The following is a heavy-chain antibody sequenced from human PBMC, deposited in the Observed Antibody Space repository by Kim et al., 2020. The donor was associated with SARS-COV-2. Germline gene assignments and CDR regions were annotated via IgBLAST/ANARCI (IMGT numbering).Heavy chain of an antibody. V-gene: IGHV3-30*03. CDR3: ARDSYGSIDY. CDR2: K. J-gene: IGHJ4*02. D-gene: IGHD1-26*01. Sequence: KNYADSVKGRFIISRDNSKNPVSLQMNSLTAEDTAIYYCARDSYGSIDYWGQGTLVTVSS.